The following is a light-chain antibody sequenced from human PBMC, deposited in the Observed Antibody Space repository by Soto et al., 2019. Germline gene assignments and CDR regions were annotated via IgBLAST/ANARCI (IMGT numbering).Light chain of an antibody. Sequence: IQLTQSPSSLSASVGDRVSITCRASQDIQTYLAWYQQKRGEAPKLLISGTFTLQSGVPSRFNGSGSGTDFTLTIGRLQPEDFATYYCQHLTKYPAFTFGPGTKVDLE. CDR1: QDIQTY. CDR3: QHLTKYPAFT. CDR2: GTF. J-gene: IGKJ3*01. V-gene: IGKV1-9*01.